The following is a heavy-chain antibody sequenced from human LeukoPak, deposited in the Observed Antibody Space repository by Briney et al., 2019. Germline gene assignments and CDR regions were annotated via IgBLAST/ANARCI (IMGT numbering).Heavy chain of an antibody. D-gene: IGHD3-10*01. Sequence: PSQTLSLTCTVSGGSISSGGYYWSWIRQPPGKGLEWIGYIYHSGSTYYNPSLKSRVTISVDRSKNQFSLKLSSVTAADTAVYYCARGDWSTMVRGAGAFDIWGQGTMVTVSS. V-gene: IGHV4-30-2*01. CDR2: IYHSGST. J-gene: IGHJ3*02. CDR3: ARGDWSTMVRGAGAFDI. CDR1: GGSISSGGYY.